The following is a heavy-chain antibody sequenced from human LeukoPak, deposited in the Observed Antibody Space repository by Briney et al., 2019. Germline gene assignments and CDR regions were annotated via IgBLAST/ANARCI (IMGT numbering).Heavy chain of an antibody. J-gene: IGHJ4*02. D-gene: IGHD2-2*01. CDR3: AFRGYCSSTSCLDGGDY. V-gene: IGHV1-24*01. CDR2: FDPEDGET. Sequence: GASVKVSCKVSGYTLTELSMHWVRQAPGKGLEWMGGFDPEDGETFYAQKFQGRVTMTEDTSTDTAYMELSSLRSEDTAVYYCAFRGYCSSTSCLDGGDYWGQGTLVTVSS. CDR1: GYTLTELS.